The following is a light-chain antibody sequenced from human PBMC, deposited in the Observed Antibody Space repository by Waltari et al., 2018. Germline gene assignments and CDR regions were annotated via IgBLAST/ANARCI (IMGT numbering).Light chain of an antibody. V-gene: IGKV1-5*03. CDR1: QSISNW. J-gene: IGKJ5*01. Sequence: DIQMTQSPSTLSASVGDRVTITCRSSQSISNWLAWYQQKPGKAPKLLIYKASSLESGVPSRFSGSGSGTEFTLTISSLQPDDFATYYCQQYNSYSTFGQGTRLEMK. CDR3: QQYNSYST. CDR2: KAS.